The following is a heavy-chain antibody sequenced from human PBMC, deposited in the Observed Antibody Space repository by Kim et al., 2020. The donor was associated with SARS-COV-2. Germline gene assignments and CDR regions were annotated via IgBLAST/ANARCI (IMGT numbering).Heavy chain of an antibody. CDR2: IYGSGTKI. D-gene: IGHD1-26*01. CDR1: GSRYTFSSID. V-gene: IGHV3-23*05. CDR3: ATHSWDF. J-gene: IGHJ1*01. Sequence: GGSLRLSCVVSGSRYTFSSIDMSWVRQAPGEGLEWVAAIYGSGTKIYYADSVKGRFTISRDNSKNTLFLQMNSLRAEDTATYYCATHSWDFWGQGTLVTVSS.